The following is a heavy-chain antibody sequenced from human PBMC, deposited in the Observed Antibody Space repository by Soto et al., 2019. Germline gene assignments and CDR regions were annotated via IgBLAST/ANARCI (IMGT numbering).Heavy chain of an antibody. CDR1: GFTFSSYT. J-gene: IGHJ4*02. V-gene: IGHV3-23*01. CDR3: AKLPSPRIVGVDFFFEF. Sequence: EAQLLESGGGLVQPGGSLRLSCAASGFTFSSYTMTWVRQTPGKGLERVSVISGSGGTTYYADSVKGRFTISRDNSKNTLYLQMNSLRAEDTAVYYCAKLPSPRIVGVDFFFEFWGQGTLVTVSS. CDR2: ISGSGGTT. D-gene: IGHD1-26*01.